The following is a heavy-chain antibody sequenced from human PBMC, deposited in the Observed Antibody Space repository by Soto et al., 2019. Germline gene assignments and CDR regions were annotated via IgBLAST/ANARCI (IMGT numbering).Heavy chain of an antibody. V-gene: IGHV3-33*01. D-gene: IGHD3-9*01. CDR3: ARDREWVLRYFDGLDY. CDR2: IWYDGSNK. J-gene: IGHJ4*02. CDR1: GFTFSSYG. Sequence: QVQLVESGGGVVQPGRSLRLSCAASGFTFSSYGMHWVRQAPGKGLEWVAVIWYDGSNKYYADSVKGRFTISRDNSKNTLYLQMNSLRAEDTAVYYCARDREWVLRYFDGLDYWGQGTLVTVSS.